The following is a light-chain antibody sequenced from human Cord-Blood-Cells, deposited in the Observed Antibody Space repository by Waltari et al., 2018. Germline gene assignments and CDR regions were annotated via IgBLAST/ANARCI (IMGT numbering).Light chain of an antibody. V-gene: IGKV3-20*01. CDR2: GQS. CDR1: QSVTSSY. J-gene: IGKJ3*01. CDR3: QQYGSSPRVFS. Sequence: EIVLTQSPGTLSLSPGERATLSCRASQSVTSSYVAWYQQKPGQAPRRLIYGQSSRATGVPDRFSGSGCGTDFTLTISRVGTEAFAVYYCQQYGSSPRVFSFGPGTKVEIK.